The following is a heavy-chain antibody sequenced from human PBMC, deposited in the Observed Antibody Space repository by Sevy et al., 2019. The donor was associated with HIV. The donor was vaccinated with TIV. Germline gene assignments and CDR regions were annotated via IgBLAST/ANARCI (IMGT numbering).Heavy chain of an antibody. J-gene: IGHJ2*01. D-gene: IGHD6-13*01. V-gene: IGHV3-7*01. Sequence: LSLTCAASGFTFSNYWMSWVRQAPGKGLEWVANINRDGSERYYVDSVKGRFTISRDNAKNSLYLQLNSLRAEDTAVYYCAREGAQYSSSWTGYFDLWGRGTLVTVSS. CDR2: INRDGSER. CDR1: GFTFSNYW. CDR3: AREGAQYSSSWTGYFDL.